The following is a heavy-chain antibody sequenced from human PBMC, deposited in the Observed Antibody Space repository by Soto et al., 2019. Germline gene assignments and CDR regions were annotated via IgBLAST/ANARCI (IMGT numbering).Heavy chain of an antibody. J-gene: IGHJ1*01. D-gene: IGHD3-22*01. CDR3: ARDSVYYYDSSGYPKYFQH. Sequence: PGGSLRLSCAASGFTFSTYPMHWVRQAPGKGLEWVAVISYDGSNTYYADSVKGRFTISRDNSKNTLYLQMNSLRAEDTAVYYCARDSVYYYDSSGYPKYFQHWGQGTLVTVSS. CDR2: ISYDGSNT. V-gene: IGHV3-30-3*01. CDR1: GFTFSTYP.